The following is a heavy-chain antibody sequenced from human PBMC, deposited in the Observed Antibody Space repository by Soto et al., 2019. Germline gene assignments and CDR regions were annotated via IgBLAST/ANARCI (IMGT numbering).Heavy chain of an antibody. CDR2: IYWDDDK. CDR3: AHYFDVRVDAAFDI. Sequence: QITLKESGPTLVKPTQPLTLTCTFSGFSLSTSGVGVGWIRQPPGKALEWLALIYWDDDKRYSPSLKSRLTTTKDPSKHQVILTITDMAPVDTSTYYCAHYFDVRVDAAFDIWGQGTMVTVSS. J-gene: IGHJ3*02. V-gene: IGHV2-5*02. D-gene: IGHD3-10*01. CDR1: GFSLSTSGVG.